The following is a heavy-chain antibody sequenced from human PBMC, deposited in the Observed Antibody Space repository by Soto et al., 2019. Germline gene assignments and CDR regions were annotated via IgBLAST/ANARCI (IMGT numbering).Heavy chain of an antibody. V-gene: IGHV3-33*01. CDR2: IWYDGSNK. CDR3: ARDKGNGGYYYFDY. Sequence: QVQLVESGGGVVQPGRSLRLSCAASGFTFSSYGMHWVRQAPGKGLEWVAVIWYDGSNKYYADSGKGRFTTSRDNFKNTLYLQMNSLRAEDTAVYYCARDKGNGGYYYFDYWGQGTLVTVSS. D-gene: IGHD5-12*01. J-gene: IGHJ4*02. CDR1: GFTFSSYG.